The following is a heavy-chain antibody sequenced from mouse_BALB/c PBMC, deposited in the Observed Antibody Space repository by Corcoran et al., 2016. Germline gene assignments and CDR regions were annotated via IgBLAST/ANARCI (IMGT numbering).Heavy chain of an antibody. V-gene: IGHV1-18*01. CDR2: INPYNGGT. CDR3: ASGVYDGYFSFAY. Sequence: EVQLQQSGPELVKPGASMKISCKASGYSFTGYTMNWVKQSHGKNLEWIVLINPYNGGTSYNQKFKGKATLTVDKSSSTAYMELLSLTSEDSAVYYCASGVYDGYFSFAYWGQGTLVTVSA. CDR1: GYSFTGYT. J-gene: IGHJ3*01. D-gene: IGHD2-3*01.